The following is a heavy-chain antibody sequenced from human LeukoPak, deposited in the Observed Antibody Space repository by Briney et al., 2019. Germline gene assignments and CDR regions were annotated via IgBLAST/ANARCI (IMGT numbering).Heavy chain of an antibody. J-gene: IGHJ5*02. Sequence: SETLSLTCTVSGGSMSGYYWSWIRQTPGGGLQWIGYFYYTGLTRSNPSLESRVTISGDTSKNQFSLRLTSMTAADTAMYYCAKDAVAPGEDYYDPWGPGTLVTVSS. CDR2: FYYTGLT. D-gene: IGHD7-27*01. V-gene: IGHV4-59*01. CDR3: AKDAVAPGEDYYDP. CDR1: GGSMSGYY.